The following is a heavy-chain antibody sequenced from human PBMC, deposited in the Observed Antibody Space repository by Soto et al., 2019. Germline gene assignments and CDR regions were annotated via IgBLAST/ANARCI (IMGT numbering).Heavy chain of an antibody. V-gene: IGHV4-30-2*01. CDR2: IYHSGST. D-gene: IGHD5-12*01. Sequence: SETLSLTCLVSGGSIVNGNYSWTWIRQPPGKALEWIGYIYHSGSTYYNPSLRSRVTLSVDRSKNQFSLNMKSMTAADTAVYYCASRFVDSATGYFDRWGQGTLVTVSS. CDR1: GGSIVNGNYS. CDR3: ASRFVDSATGYFDR. J-gene: IGHJ4*02.